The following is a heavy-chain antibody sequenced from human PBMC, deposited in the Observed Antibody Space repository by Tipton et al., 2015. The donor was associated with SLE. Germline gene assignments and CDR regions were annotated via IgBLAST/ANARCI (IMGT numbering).Heavy chain of an antibody. Sequence: GSLRLSCAVYGGSFSGYYWSWIRQPPGKGLEWIGEINRSGSTNYNPSLKSRVTISVDTSKNQFSLKLTSVTAADTAVYYCARVLFSIVAIPGTIYYYSYMDVWDKGTTVTVSS. J-gene: IGHJ6*03. CDR3: ARVLFSIVAIPGTIYYYSYMDV. D-gene: IGHD3-10*01. CDR1: GGSFSGYY. CDR2: INRSGST. V-gene: IGHV4-34*01.